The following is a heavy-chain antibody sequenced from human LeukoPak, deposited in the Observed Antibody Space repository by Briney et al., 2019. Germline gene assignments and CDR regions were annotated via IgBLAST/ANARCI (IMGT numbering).Heavy chain of an antibody. D-gene: IGHD4-17*01. CDR1: GYTFTGYY. J-gene: IGHJ4*02. V-gene: IGHV1-2*02. CDR2: INPNSGGT. Sequence: ASVEVSCKASGYTFTGYYMHWVRQAPGQGLEWMGWINPNSGGTNYAQKFQGRVTMTRDTSISTAYMELSRLRSDDTAVYYCASIYGDYVGFDYWGQGTLVTVSS. CDR3: ASIYGDYVGFDY.